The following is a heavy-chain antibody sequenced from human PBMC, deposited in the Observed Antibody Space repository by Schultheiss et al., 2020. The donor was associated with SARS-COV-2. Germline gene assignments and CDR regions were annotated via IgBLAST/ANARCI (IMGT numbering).Heavy chain of an antibody. D-gene: IGHD1-26*01. V-gene: IGHV3-23*01. Sequence: GGSLRLSCAASGFTFSSYGMHWVRQAPGKGLEWVSAISGSGGSTYYADSVKGRFTISRDNSKNTLYLQMNSLRAEDTAVYYCAKGGVVGAQGDDAFDIWGQGTMVTVSS. CDR3: AKGGVVGAQGDDAFDI. CDR2: ISGSGGST. J-gene: IGHJ3*02. CDR1: GFTFSSYG.